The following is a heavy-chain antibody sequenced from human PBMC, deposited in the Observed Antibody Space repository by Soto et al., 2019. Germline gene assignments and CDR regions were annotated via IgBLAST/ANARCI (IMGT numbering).Heavy chain of an antibody. CDR3: AREWSAAGHFYGMDV. D-gene: IGHD6-13*01. J-gene: IGHJ6*02. Sequence: ASVKVSCKTSGYTFTSYDINWVRQAPGQGLEWVGWMNTNSDDTRSAQKFRGRLTLTRDKSLRAVYMKLSNLRPDDSAVYYCAREWSAAGHFYGMDVWGQGTTVTVSS. CDR1: GYTFTSYD. CDR2: MNTNSDDT. V-gene: IGHV1-8*01.